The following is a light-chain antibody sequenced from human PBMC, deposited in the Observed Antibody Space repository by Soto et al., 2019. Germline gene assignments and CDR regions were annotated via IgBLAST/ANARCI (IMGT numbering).Light chain of an antibody. CDR2: EVS. CDR3: CSYGGSRAV. Sequence: QSALPQPASVSGSPGPSITISCTGTSSDVGSHNLVSWYQQHPGHAPKLMIYEVSKRPLGVSTRFSASKSGNTASLTISGLQAEDEAYYYCCSYGGSRAVFGGGTQLTVL. CDR1: SSDVGSHNL. J-gene: IGLJ7*01. V-gene: IGLV2-23*02.